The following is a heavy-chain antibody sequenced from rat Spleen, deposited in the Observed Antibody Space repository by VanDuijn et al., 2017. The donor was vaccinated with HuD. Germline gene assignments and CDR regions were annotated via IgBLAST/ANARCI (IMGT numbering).Heavy chain of an antibody. CDR2: IWGDGRT. V-gene: IGHV2-13*01. J-gene: IGHJ1*01. Sequence: QVQLKESGPGLVQPSQTLSLTCTVSGFSLTSYGVSWVRQPPGKGLEWMGGIWGDGRTNYNSALKARLRISRDTSKSQVFLKINSLQTEDTAIYYCSREAWHFDFWGPGTMVTVSA. CDR1: GFSLTSYG. CDR3: SREAWHFDF.